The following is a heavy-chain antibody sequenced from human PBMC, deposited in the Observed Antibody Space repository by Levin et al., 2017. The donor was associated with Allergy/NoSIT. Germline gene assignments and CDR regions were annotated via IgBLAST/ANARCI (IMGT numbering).Heavy chain of an antibody. CDR3: AREGRFGELFADY. CDR2: IYYSGST. V-gene: IGHV4-59*01. Sequence: SETLSLTCTVSGGSISSYYWSWIRQPPGKGLEWIGYIYYSGSTNYNPSLKSRVTISVDTSKNQFSLKLSSVTAADTAVYYCAREGRFGELFADYWGQGTLVTVSS. D-gene: IGHD3-10*01. J-gene: IGHJ4*02. CDR1: GGSISSYY.